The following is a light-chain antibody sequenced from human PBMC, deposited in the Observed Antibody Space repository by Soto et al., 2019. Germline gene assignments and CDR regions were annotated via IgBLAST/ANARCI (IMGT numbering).Light chain of an antibody. V-gene: IGLV1-40*01. Sequence: QSLLTQPPAVSGAPGQRVTISCTGSSSNIGAGYGVHWYQHLPGTAPKLLIYGNSNRPSGVPDRFSGSKSGPSASLAITGLQADDEADYYCQSYDSSLSAPYVFGTGTKVPVL. CDR3: QSYDSSLSAPYV. CDR2: GNS. CDR1: SSNIGAGYG. J-gene: IGLJ1*01.